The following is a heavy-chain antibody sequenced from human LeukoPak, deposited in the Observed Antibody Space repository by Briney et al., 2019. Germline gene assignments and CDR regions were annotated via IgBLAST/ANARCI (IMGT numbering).Heavy chain of an antibody. CDR2: KKQDEGER. CDR1: GFIFSHYW. D-gene: IGHD2-15*01. Sequence: GGSLRLSCAASGFIFSHYWMSWVRQAPGKGLEWVANKKQDEGERYFLDSVKGRFTISRENAKNSLYLQMNSLRAEDTAVYYCARDGQGRNWGQGTLVTVSS. CDR3: ARDGQGRN. V-gene: IGHV3-7*01. J-gene: IGHJ4*02.